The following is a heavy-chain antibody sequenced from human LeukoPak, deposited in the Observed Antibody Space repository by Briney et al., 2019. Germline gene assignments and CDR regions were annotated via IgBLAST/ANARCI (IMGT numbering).Heavy chain of an antibody. D-gene: IGHD5-24*01. CDR2: INHSGST. V-gene: IGHV4-34*01. CDR3: ASRGGDGLFNFDY. J-gene: IGHJ4*02. Sequence: IGEINHSGSTNYNPSLKSRVTISVDTSKNQFSLKLSSVTAADTAVNYCASRGGDGLFNFDYWGQGTLVTVSS.